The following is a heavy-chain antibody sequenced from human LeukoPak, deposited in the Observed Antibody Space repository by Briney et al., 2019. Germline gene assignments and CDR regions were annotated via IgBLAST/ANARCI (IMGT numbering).Heavy chain of an antibody. CDR1: GFSFSSYV. V-gene: IGHV3-23*01. J-gene: IGHJ3*02. Sequence: GGSLRLSCAASGFSFSSYVMSWVRQASGKGLEWVSAISGSGGSTYFADSVKGRFTISRDNSKNTLYLQMNSLSAEDTAIYYCARGLGSSTSRHTFDIWGQGTMVTVSS. D-gene: IGHD2-2*01. CDR2: ISGSGGST. CDR3: ARGLGSSTSRHTFDI.